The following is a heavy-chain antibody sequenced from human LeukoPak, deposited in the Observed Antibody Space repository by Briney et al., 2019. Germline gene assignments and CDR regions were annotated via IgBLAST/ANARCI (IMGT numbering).Heavy chain of an antibody. V-gene: IGHV3-15*01. CDR1: GFSFSRAW. Sequence: GGSLRLSCAASGFSFSRAWMSWGRQAPGKGLEGVGRIKSKSDGGTTDYAEPVKGRFTISRDDAKNTLFLQVNRLKIEDTAVYYCTTVTLRPVGLWGQGTLVTVSS. D-gene: IGHD3-10*01. CDR3: TTVTLRPVGL. CDR2: IKSKSDGGTT. J-gene: IGHJ4*02.